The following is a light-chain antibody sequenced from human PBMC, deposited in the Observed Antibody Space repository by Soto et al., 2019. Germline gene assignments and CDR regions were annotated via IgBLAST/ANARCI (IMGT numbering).Light chain of an antibody. J-gene: IGKJ5*01. Sequence: EIVMTQSPATLSVSPGERATLSCRASQSVSSNLAWYQQKPGQAPRLLIYDASNRATGIPARFSGSESGTEFTLTISSLQSEDFAVYHCQQYSHWLPITFGQGTRLEIK. CDR2: DAS. CDR3: QQYSHWLPIT. V-gene: IGKV3D-15*01. CDR1: QSVSSN.